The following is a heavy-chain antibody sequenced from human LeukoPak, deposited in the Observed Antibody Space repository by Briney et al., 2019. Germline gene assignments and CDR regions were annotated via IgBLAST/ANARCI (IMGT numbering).Heavy chain of an antibody. CDR2: IRTVSSI. CDR1: GFTFSSYS. V-gene: IGHV3-21*01. D-gene: IGHD2-15*01. J-gene: IGHJ4*02. Sequence: GGSPRLSCAVSGFTFSSYSMHWVRQAPGKGLEWVSCIRTVSSIYYADAVKGRFTVSRDNAKNSLYLEMNSLRAEDTAVYYCAREGLPSGATKIFDYWGQGTLVAVSS. CDR3: AREGLPSGATKIFDY.